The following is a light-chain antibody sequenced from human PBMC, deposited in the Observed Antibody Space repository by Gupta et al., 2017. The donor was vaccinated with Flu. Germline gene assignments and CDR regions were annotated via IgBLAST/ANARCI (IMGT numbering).Light chain of an antibody. CDR3: CSYAGTYTWM. CDR1: SSDIGGYNY. J-gene: IGLJ3*02. V-gene: IGLV2-11*01. Sequence: QSALTQPRSVSGSPGPSVAIPCPGTSSDIGGYNYVSWYHPQPGKAPKVMIYDVSERPSGVPDRFSGSKSGNTASLTISGLQAEDEADYYCCSYAGTYTWMFGGGTKLTVL. CDR2: DVS.